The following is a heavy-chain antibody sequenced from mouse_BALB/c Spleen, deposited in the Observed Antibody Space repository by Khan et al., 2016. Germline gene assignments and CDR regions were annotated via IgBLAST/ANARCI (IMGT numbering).Heavy chain of an antibody. CDR2: FNPNSVGT. V-gene: IGHV1-18*01. J-gene: IGHJ3*01. Sequence: VQLQQSGPELVKPGASVKISCKTSGYTFTDYTMHWVKQSHGKSLEWIGNFNPNSVGTNYNQKFKGKATLNVDKSSSTAYIELRSLTSEDSAVYYCARGLFPYWGQGTLVTVSA. CDR3: ARGLFPY. CDR1: GYTFTDYT.